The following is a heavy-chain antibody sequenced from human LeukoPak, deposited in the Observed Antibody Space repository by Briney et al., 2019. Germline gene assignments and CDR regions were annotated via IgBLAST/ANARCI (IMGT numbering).Heavy chain of an antibody. CDR2: ISGSGGST. V-gene: IGHV3-23*01. CDR3: ARPDYDILTGYYLTLHFDY. Sequence: GGSLRLSCAASGFTFSSYAMSWVRQAPGKGLEWVSAISGSGGSTYYADSVKGRFTISRDNSKNTLYLQMNSLRAEDTAVYYCARPDYDILTGYYLTLHFDYWGQGTLVTVSP. D-gene: IGHD3-9*01. J-gene: IGHJ4*02. CDR1: GFTFSSYA.